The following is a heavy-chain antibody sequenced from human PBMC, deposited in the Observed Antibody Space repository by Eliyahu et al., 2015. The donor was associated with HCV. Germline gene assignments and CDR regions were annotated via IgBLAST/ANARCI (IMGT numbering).Heavy chain of an antibody. Sequence: QVQMPESGPRLVKPSETLSLTCTVSGGSIRNYYWTWIRQPPGKTLEWIGYIFYSGSTNYNPSLKSRVTISLDTSKSQFSLRLSSVTAADTAVYYCARLCAPGSNCSPNWFDSWGQGTLVSVSS. J-gene: IGHJ5*01. CDR2: IFYSGST. D-gene: IGHD4-11*01. CDR3: ARLCAPGSNCSPNWFDS. V-gene: IGHV4-59*08. CDR1: GGSIRNYY.